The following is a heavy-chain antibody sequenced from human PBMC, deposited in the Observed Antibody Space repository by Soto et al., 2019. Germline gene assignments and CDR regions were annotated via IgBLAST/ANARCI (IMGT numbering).Heavy chain of an antibody. CDR3: VRSIGAETGY. Sequence: GGSLRLSCAASGFTFSNHWMHWVRQAPGKGLEWVANIKQDGSDKYYVDSVRGRFTISRDNAKNSLYLQMNSLRAEDTAVYYCVRSIGAETGYWGQGALVTVSS. V-gene: IGHV3-7*01. CDR2: IKQDGSDK. J-gene: IGHJ4*02. CDR1: GFTFSNHW. D-gene: IGHD6-13*01.